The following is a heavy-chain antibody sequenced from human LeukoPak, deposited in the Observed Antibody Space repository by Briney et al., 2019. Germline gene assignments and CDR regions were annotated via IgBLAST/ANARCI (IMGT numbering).Heavy chain of an antibody. CDR3: ARDRLELGIWDAFDI. D-gene: IGHD7-27*01. J-gene: IGHJ3*02. Sequence: GRSLRLSCAASGFTFSSYAMHWVRQAPGKRLEWVAVISYDGSNKYYADSVKGRFTISRDNSKNTLYLQMNSLRAEDTAVYYCARDRLELGIWDAFDIWGQGTMVTVSS. V-gene: IGHV3-30*01. CDR1: GFTFSSYA. CDR2: ISYDGSNK.